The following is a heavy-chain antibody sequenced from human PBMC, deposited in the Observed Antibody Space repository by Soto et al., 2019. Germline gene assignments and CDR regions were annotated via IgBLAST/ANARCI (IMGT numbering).Heavy chain of an antibody. V-gene: IGHV4-39*01. J-gene: IGHJ4*02. CDR1: GGSISSSSYY. Sequence: QLQLQESGPGLVKPSETLSLTCTVSGGSISSSSYYWGWIRQPPGKGLEWIGSIYYSGSTYYNPSLKSRVTISVDTSKNQFPLKLSSVTAADTAVYYCARLYSSSWYGDYWGQGTLVTVSS. CDR2: IYYSGST. D-gene: IGHD6-13*01. CDR3: ARLYSSSWYGDY.